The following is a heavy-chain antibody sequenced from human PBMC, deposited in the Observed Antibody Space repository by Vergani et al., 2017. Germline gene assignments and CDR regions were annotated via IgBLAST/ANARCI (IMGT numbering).Heavy chain of an antibody. Sequence: EVQLLESGGGLVQPGGSLRLSCAASGFTFSSYSMNWVRQAPGKGLEWVSYISSSSSIIYYADSVKGRFTISRDNAKNSLYLQMNSLRAEDTAVYYCARQGGYGWSGEGALDYWGQGTLVTVSS. V-gene: IGHV3-48*01. CDR3: ARQGGYGWSGEGALDY. CDR1: GFTFSSYS. J-gene: IGHJ4*02. CDR2: ISSSSSII. D-gene: IGHD3-16*01.